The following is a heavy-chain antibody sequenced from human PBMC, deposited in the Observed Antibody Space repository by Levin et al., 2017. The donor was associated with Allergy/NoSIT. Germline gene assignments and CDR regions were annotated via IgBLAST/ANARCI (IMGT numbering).Heavy chain of an antibody. CDR2: ITSKSDYI. V-gene: IGHV3-21*01. CDR3: ARGDYDTSDYQGLDY. J-gene: IGHJ4*02. CDR1: GFTFSRYT. D-gene: IGHD3-22*01. Sequence: ASVKVSCAASGFTFSRYTMNWVRQAPGKGLEWVSSITSKSDYIYYADSVKGRFTIDRDNAKNSLFLQMNSLRAEDSAVYYCARGDYDTSDYQGLDYWGQGTLVTVSS.